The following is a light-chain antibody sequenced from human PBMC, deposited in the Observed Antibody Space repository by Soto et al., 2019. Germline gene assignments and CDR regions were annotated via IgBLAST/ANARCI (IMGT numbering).Light chain of an antibody. CDR3: QQLSRYPLT. Sequence: SVLSASFGDTVTLTCRASQALSNYLAWYQQKPGKAPDLLIYSASTLQSGVPSRFSGSGSETEFSLTIRALQPEDFATYYCQQLSRYPLTFGGGTKVDIK. CDR1: QALSNY. CDR2: SAS. V-gene: IGKV1-9*01. J-gene: IGKJ4*01.